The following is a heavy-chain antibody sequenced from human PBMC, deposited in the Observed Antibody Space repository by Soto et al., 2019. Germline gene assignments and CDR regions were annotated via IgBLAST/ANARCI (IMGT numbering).Heavy chain of an antibody. CDR3: ARAVAPYFGTWFDP. CDR2: ISHTGST. D-gene: IGHD3-10*01. J-gene: IGHJ5*02. CDR1: GGSISSGAYY. V-gene: IGHV4-30-2*01. Sequence: SETLSLTCTVSGGSISSGAYYWSWIRQPPGKGLEWIGSISHTGSTSYNPSLKSRLTMSVDKSKNQFSLRLSSVTAADMAVYYCARAVAPYFGTWFDPWGQGILVTVSS.